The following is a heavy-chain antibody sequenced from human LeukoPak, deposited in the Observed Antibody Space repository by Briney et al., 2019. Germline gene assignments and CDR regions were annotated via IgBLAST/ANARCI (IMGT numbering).Heavy chain of an antibody. V-gene: IGHV1-2*02. J-gene: IGHJ5*02. CDR2: INPNSGGT. CDR3: ARLPGFWSGSTTFYP. Sequence: GASVKVSCTASGYTFTGYYMHWVRQAPGQGLEWMGWINPNSGGTNYAQKFQGRVTMTRDTSISTAYMELSRLRSDDTAVYYCARLPGFWSGSTTFYPWGQGTLVTVSS. CDR1: GYTFTGYY. D-gene: IGHD3-3*01.